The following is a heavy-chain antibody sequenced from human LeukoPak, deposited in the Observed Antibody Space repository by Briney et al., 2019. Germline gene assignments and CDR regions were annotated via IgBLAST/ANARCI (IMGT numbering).Heavy chain of an antibody. Sequence: GGSLRLSCAASGFTFSNYAMSWVRQAPGKGLEWVSALSGSGGSTYYADSVKGRFTISRDNSKTTVYLQMNSLRGEDTPVYYCAKSKNYDPYYYYGMDVWGQGTTVTVSS. CDR2: LSGSGGST. CDR3: AKSKNYDPYYYYGMDV. CDR1: GFTFSNYA. V-gene: IGHV3-23*01. J-gene: IGHJ6*02. D-gene: IGHD3-3*01.